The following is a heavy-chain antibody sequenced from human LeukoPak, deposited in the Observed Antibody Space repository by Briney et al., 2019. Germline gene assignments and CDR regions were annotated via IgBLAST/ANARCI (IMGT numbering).Heavy chain of an antibody. J-gene: IGHJ4*02. D-gene: IGHD6-13*01. CDR2: IKKDGSEK. CDR3: ARDLMGIAYRGAFYY. CDR1: GFTLSRYL. V-gene: IGHV3-7*01. Sequence: GGSLRLSCVASGFTLSRYLMSWGRQAPGKGLERGANIKKDGSEKYYVDSVKGRFTISRDNAKTSLYLQMNSLRAEDTAVYYCARDLMGIAYRGAFYYWGQGTLVTVSS.